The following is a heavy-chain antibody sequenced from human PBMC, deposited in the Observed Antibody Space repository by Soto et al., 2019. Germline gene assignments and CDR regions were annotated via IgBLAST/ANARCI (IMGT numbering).Heavy chain of an antibody. CDR2: IIPIFGTA. J-gene: IGHJ5*02. CDR1: GGTFSSYA. CDR3: ARGGIVVVVAAENWFDP. V-gene: IGHV1-69*12. Sequence: QVQLVQSGAEVKKPGSSVKVSCKASGGTFSSYAISWVRQAPGQGLEWMGGIIPIFGTANYAQKFQGRVTITADESTSTAYMELSSLRSEDTAVYYCARGGIVVVVAAENWFDPWGQGTLVTVSS. D-gene: IGHD2-15*01.